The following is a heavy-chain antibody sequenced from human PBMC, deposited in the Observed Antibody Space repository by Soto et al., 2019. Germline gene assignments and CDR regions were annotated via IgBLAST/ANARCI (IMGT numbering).Heavy chain of an antibody. D-gene: IGHD4-4*01. CDR2: IDSGGST. Sequence: EVQLVESGGGLVQPGGSLRLSCAASGFTVSSNYMSCVRQAPGKGLEWVSVIDSGGSTYYADSVKGRFTISRDNSKNTLYLQMNSLRAEDTAVYYCAREGGLTVTTTEGFDPWGQRTLVTVSS. CDR3: AREGGLTVTTTEGFDP. V-gene: IGHV3-66*01. J-gene: IGHJ5*02. CDR1: GFTVSSNY.